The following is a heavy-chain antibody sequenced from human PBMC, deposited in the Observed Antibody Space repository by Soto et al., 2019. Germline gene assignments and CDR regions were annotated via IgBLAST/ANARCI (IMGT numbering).Heavy chain of an antibody. D-gene: IGHD3-16*01. Sequence: GGSLRLSCAASGFTFSSYAMSWVRQAPGKGLERVSVISGSGGSTYYADSVKGRLTISRDNSKNTLHLQMNSLRAEDTAVYYCAKDLTPRLLLQVTYSYGMDVWGQGTTVTVSS. CDR1: GFTFSSYA. V-gene: IGHV3-23*01. CDR2: ISGSGGST. CDR3: AKDLTPRLLLQVTYSYGMDV. J-gene: IGHJ6*02.